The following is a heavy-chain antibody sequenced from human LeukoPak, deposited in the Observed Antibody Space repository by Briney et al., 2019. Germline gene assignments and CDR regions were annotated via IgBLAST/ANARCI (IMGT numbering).Heavy chain of an antibody. J-gene: IGHJ4*02. Sequence: GSLRLSCAASGFTFSSYAMSWVRQAPGKGLEWIGEINHSGSTNYNPSLKSRVTMSVDTSKNQFSLKLSSVTAADTAVYYCARGNTAGGGFDYWGQGTLVTVSS. CDR1: GFTFSSYA. V-gene: IGHV4-34*01. CDR2: INHSGST. D-gene: IGHD6-13*01. CDR3: ARGNTAGGGFDY.